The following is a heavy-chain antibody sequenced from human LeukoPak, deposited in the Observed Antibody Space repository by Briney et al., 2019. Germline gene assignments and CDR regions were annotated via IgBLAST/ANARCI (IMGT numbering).Heavy chain of an antibody. D-gene: IGHD4-23*01. CDR2: IKEDGSET. CDR1: GFTFSSYA. J-gene: IGHJ4*02. V-gene: IGHV3-7*05. CDR3: ARDQGWQQFDY. Sequence: GGSLRLSCAASGFTFSSYAMTWVRQAPGKGLERVANIKEDGSETYYVDSVKGRFTISRDNAKNSLYLQMNSLRAEDTAVYYCARDQGWQQFDYWGQGTLVTVSS.